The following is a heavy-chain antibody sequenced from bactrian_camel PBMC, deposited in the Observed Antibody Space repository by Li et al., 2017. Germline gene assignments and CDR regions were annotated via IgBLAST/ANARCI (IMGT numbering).Heavy chain of an antibody. CDR1: GFTFRLVD. CDR2: INIKSDVVNT. D-gene: IGHD3*01. CDR3: AAARAVYGYCSGSWSKPGEYSS. Sequence: VQLVESGGGLVQVGGSLRLSCKTSGFTFRLVDMTWVRQASGKGLEWVSAINIKSDVVNTYYADSVKGRFTISRDNAKNTLYLQMNSLKTEDTAVYYCAAARAVYGYCSGSWSKPGEYSSWGQGTQVTVS. J-gene: IGHJ4*01. V-gene: IGHV3S40*01.